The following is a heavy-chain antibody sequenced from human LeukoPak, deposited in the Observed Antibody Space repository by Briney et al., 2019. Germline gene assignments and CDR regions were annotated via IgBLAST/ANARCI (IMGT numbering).Heavy chain of an antibody. J-gene: IGHJ4*02. Sequence: SGGSLRLSCAASGFSFSDYYMTWIRQAPGKGLEWVSYISSSGTYTNYADSVKGRFTISRDNAKNSLYLQMNSLSAEDTAVYYCAKIAGTYSPDYWGQGTLVTVPS. CDR2: ISSSGTYT. D-gene: IGHD1-26*01. CDR1: GFSFSDYY. CDR3: AKIAGTYSPDY. V-gene: IGHV3-11*06.